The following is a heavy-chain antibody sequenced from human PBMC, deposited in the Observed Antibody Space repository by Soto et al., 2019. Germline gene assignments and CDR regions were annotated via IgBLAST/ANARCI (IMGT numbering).Heavy chain of an antibody. CDR3: ARASSGRPRAYYYYGMDV. Sequence: QVQLQESGPGLVKPSQTLSLTCTVSGGSISSGGYYWSWIRQHLGKGLEWIGYIYYSGSTYYNPSLKSRVTISVDTSKNQFSLKLSSVTAADTAVYYCARASSGRPRAYYYYGMDVWGQGTTVTVSS. CDR1: GGSISSGGYY. CDR2: IYYSGST. V-gene: IGHV4-31*03. J-gene: IGHJ6*02. D-gene: IGHD6-6*01.